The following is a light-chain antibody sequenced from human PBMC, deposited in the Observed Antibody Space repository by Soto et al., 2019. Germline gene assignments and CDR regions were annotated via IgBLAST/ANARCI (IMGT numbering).Light chain of an antibody. CDR3: QQCFSIPPT. CDR1: HSIDNY. CDR2: AAS. Sequence: DIQMTQSPSSLSASVGDRVTITCRASHSIDNYLSWYQQKPGKAPKLLIYAASNLQRGVSSRFSGSGSGTDFTLTIDSLQPVDFAIYYCQQCFSIPPTFGHGTKVETK. J-gene: IGKJ1*01. V-gene: IGKV1-39*01.